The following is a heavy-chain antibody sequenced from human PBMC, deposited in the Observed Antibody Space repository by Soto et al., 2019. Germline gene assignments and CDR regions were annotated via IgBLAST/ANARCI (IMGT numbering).Heavy chain of an antibody. J-gene: IGHJ6*02. CDR1: GGSISSYY. V-gene: IGHV4-59*01. CDR2: IYYSGST. D-gene: IGHD3-22*01. Sequence: PSETLSLTCTVSGGSISSYYWSWIRQPPGKGLEWIGYIYYSGSTNYNPSLKSRVTISVDTSKNQFSLKLSSVTAADTAVYYCARDSVGEFYYDSSGYQHYYYYGMDVWGQGTTVTV. CDR3: ARDSVGEFYYDSSGYQHYYYYGMDV.